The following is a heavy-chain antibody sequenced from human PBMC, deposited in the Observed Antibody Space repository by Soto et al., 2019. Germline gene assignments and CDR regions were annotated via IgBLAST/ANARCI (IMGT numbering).Heavy chain of an antibody. Sequence: GESLKISCAASGFTFSSYAMSWVRQAPGKGLEWVSAISGSGGSTYYADSVKGRFTISRDNSKNTLYLQMNSLRAEDTAVYYCAKDPKRQIAVAGLLGWFDPWGQGTLVTVSS. V-gene: IGHV3-23*01. CDR3: AKDPKRQIAVAGLLGWFDP. J-gene: IGHJ5*02. CDR2: ISGSGGST. D-gene: IGHD6-19*01. CDR1: GFTFSSYA.